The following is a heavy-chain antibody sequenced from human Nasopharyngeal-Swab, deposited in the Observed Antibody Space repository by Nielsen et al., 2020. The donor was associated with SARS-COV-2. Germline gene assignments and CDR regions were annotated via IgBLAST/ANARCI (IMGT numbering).Heavy chain of an antibody. Sequence: GESLKISCAASGFIFSDYSMNWVRQAPGKGLEWISYIRSSNDIYYADSVKSRFTISRDHAKNSLYLQMSSLRVGDTAVYYCARDRDWTFDVWGQGAVVTVSS. D-gene: IGHD2-21*01. CDR1: GFIFSDYS. V-gene: IGHV3-69-1*01. CDR2: IRSSNDI. J-gene: IGHJ3*01. CDR3: ARDRDWTFDV.